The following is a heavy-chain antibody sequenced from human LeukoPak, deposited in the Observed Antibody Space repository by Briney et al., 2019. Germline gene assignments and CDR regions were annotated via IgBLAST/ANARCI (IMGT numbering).Heavy chain of an antibody. CDR2: ISYDGSNK. J-gene: IGHJ3*02. CDR3: ARDHEDIVATIWGEGLNI. CDR1: GFTFSSYA. D-gene: IGHD5-12*01. Sequence: PGGSLRLSCAASGFTFSSYAMHWVRQAPGKGLEWVAVISYDGSNKYYADSVKGRFTISRDNSKNTLYLQMNSLRAEDTAVYYCARDHEDIVATIWGEGLNIWGQGTVVTVSS. V-gene: IGHV3-30*04.